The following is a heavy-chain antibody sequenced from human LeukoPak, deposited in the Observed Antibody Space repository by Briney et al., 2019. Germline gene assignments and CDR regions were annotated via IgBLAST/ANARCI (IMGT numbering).Heavy chain of an antibody. J-gene: IGHJ4*02. CDR2: MNPNSGNT. CDR3: ARAAVLLWFGEPARTSFDY. Sequence: ASVKVSCKASGYTFTSYGINWVRQATGQGLEWMGWMNPNSGNTGYAQKFQGRVTMTRNTSISTAYMELSSLRSEDTAVYYCARAAVLLWFGEPARTSFDYWGQGTLVTVSS. CDR1: GYTFTSYG. V-gene: IGHV1-8*02. D-gene: IGHD3-10*01.